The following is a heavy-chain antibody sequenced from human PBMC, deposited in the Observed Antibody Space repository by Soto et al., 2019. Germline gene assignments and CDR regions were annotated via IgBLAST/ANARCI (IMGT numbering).Heavy chain of an antibody. Sequence: GESLKVSCKGSGYNFTDCWIAWVRQKPGKGMEWMGIIYPGDSDTRYSPSFQGQVTISADKSISTAYLQWSSLKASDTAMYYCARHWVGSSPPQTYYYQYGMDYQGQRPTVTVSS. CDR3: ARHWVGSSPPQTYYYQYGMDY. CDR1: GYNFTDCW. CDR2: IYPGDSDT. D-gene: IGHD1-26*01. J-gene: IGHJ6*02. V-gene: IGHV5-51*01.